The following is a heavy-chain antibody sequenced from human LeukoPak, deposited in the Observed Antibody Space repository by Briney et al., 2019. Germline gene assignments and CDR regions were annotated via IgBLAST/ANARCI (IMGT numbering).Heavy chain of an antibody. CDR3: VRDLT. Sequence: GGSLRLSCAASGFTFSNNHMSWVRQAPGKGLEWVSVIYSDGTAYYADSVKGRFTISRDNSKNTLYLQMNSLRAEDAAVYYCVRDLTWGQGTLVTVSS. CDR1: GFTFSNNH. J-gene: IGHJ5*02. V-gene: IGHV3-53*01. CDR2: IYSDGTA.